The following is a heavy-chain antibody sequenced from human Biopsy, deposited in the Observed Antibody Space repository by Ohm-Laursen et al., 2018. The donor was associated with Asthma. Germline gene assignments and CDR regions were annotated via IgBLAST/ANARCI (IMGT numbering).Heavy chain of an antibody. CDR1: GFTLSPYW. V-gene: IGHV3-74*01. Sequence: SLRLSCTASGFTLSPYWVPWVRQAPGEGLVWVSRINGDGSSTSYADSVKGRFTISRDNAKKKLSLQMNSLRAEDTAVYYCARGYDSSSWGQGTPVTVSS. J-gene: IGHJ5*02. D-gene: IGHD6-6*01. CDR3: ARGYDSSS. CDR2: INGDGSST.